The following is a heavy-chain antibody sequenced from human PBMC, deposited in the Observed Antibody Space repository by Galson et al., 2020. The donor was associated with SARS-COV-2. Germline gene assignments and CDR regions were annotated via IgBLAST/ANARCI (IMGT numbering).Heavy chain of an antibody. V-gene: IGHV4-61*02. Sequence: SETLSLTCTVSGGSVNSSSDYWSWIRQPAGKGLEWIGRVYISGRTNYNPSLKSRVSISVDTSKNQLSLKLSSVTAADTAVYYCARETGAVRYYYYHYGMDVWGQGTTVTVSS. D-gene: IGHD1-26*01. CDR2: VYISGRT. CDR1: GGSVNSSSDY. J-gene: IGHJ6*02. CDR3: ARETGAVRYYYYHYGMDV.